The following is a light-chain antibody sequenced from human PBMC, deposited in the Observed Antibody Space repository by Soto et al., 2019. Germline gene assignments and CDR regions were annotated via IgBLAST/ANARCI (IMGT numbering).Light chain of an antibody. Sequence: QSVLTQPPSASGTPGQRVTISCSGSSSNIGSNYVYWYQQLPGTAPKLLIYRNNQRPSGVPNRFSGSKSGTSASLAISWLRSEDEADYYCAAWDVSLSGPRVVFGGGTKLTVL. CDR3: AAWDVSLSGPRVV. CDR1: SSNIGSNY. CDR2: RNN. J-gene: IGLJ2*01. V-gene: IGLV1-47*01.